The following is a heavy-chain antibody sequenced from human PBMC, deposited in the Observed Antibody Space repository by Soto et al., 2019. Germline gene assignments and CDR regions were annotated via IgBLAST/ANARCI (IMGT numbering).Heavy chain of an antibody. Sequence: GGSLRLSCAVSGFSVSSKYMSWVRQPAGKGLEWVSVIYAGSITFYADSVKGRFTISRDDSKNSLYLQMNSLRAENTAVYYCARIPYDNSGPIFDYWGQGTQVTVSS. J-gene: IGHJ4*02. CDR2: IYAGSIT. V-gene: IGHV3-53*01. CDR1: GFSVSSKY. CDR3: ARIPYDNSGPIFDY. D-gene: IGHD3-22*01.